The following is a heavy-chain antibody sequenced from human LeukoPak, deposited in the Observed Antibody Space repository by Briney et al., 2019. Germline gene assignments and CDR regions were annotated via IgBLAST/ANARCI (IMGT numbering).Heavy chain of an antibody. J-gene: IGHJ4*02. CDR2: IKEDGSEK. D-gene: IGHD3-3*01. V-gene: IGHV3-7*04. CDR1: GLTFSTYC. CDR3: ARDTGLRNTVFGHRGVYFDY. Sequence: GGSLRLSCAASGLTFSTYCMSWVRQAPGKGLEWVANIKEDGSEKYYVDSVKGRFTISRDNAKKSLYLQMNSLRAEDTAVYYCARDTGLRNTVFGHRGVYFDYWGQGTLATVSS.